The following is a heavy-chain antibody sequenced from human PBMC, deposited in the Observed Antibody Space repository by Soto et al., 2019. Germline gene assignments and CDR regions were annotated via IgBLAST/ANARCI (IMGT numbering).Heavy chain of an antibody. Sequence: SETLSLTCTVSGGSISSSSYYWGWIRQPPGKGLEWIGSIYYSGSTYYNPSLKSRVTISVDTPKNQFSLKLSSVTAADTAVYYCARSLRGYCSGGSCYLYYFDYWGQGTLVTVSS. CDR3: ARSLRGYCSGGSCYLYYFDY. J-gene: IGHJ4*02. CDR1: GGSISSSSYY. D-gene: IGHD2-15*01. V-gene: IGHV4-39*01. CDR2: IYYSGST.